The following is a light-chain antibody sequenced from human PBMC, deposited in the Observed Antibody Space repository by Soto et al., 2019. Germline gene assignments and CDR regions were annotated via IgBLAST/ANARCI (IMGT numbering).Light chain of an antibody. V-gene: IGKV3-15*01. J-gene: IGKJ1*01. Sequence: EIVMTQSPATLSVSPGERATLSCRASQSVKSNLAWYQQKPGQAPRLLIYFAYIRATGVPARFSGSGSGTEFTLTISSLESEDFALYYCQQYNNWPPWTFGQGTKVDIK. CDR2: FAY. CDR3: QQYNNWPPWT. CDR1: QSVKSN.